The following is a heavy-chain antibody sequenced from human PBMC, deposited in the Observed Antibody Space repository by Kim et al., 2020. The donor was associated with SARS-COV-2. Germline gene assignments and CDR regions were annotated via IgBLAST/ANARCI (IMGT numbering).Heavy chain of an antibody. V-gene: IGHV1-58*01. Sequence: NYAQKFQERVTITRDMSTSTAYMELSSLRSEDTAVYYCAARAIDWSLWGYWGQGTLVTVSS. J-gene: IGHJ4*02. D-gene: IGHD3-9*01. CDR3: AARAIDWSLWGY.